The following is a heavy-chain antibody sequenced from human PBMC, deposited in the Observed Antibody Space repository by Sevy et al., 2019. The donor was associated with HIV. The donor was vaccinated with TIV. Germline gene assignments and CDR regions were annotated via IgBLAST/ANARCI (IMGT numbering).Heavy chain of an antibody. D-gene: IGHD3-10*01. Sequence: GGSLRLSCAASGFTFSSYAMSWVRQAPGKGLEWVSAISASGGSTYYSDSVKGRFTISRDNSKNTLYLQMNSLRAEDTAVDYCAKSRITMVRGAHGAFDIWGQGTMVTVSS. V-gene: IGHV3-23*01. J-gene: IGHJ3*02. CDR1: GFTFSSYA. CDR3: AKSRITMVRGAHGAFDI. CDR2: ISASGGST.